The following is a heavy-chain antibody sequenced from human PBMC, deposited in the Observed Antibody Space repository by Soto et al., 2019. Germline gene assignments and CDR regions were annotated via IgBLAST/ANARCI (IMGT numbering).Heavy chain of an antibody. J-gene: IGHJ4*02. CDR1: GASINSDTC. V-gene: IGHV4-4*02. CDR3: ARADSVLVAKGFDL. D-gene: IGHD2-8*02. CDR2: IYHNGRA. Sequence: PSETLSLTCDVSGASINSDTCWTFVRQSPGKGLEWIGEIYHNGRAFDNPSLKGRVTISIDKSNNQFSLNLTSVTAADTAVYYCARADSVLVAKGFDLWGQGTLVTVSS.